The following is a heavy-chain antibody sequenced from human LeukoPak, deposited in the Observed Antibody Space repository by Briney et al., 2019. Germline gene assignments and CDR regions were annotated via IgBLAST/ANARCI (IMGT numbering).Heavy chain of an antibody. CDR3: AKGGIYSDYIGR. CDR2: INHSGSA. V-gene: IGHV4-34*01. CDR1: GGSFSGYY. J-gene: IGHJ4*02. D-gene: IGHD4-11*01. Sequence: SETLSLTCAVYGGSFSGYYWSWLRQPPGKGLEWIGEINHSGSANYNPSLKSRVTISVDPSKNQFSLKLSYVTAADTAVYYCAKGGIYSDYIGRWGQGTLVTVSS.